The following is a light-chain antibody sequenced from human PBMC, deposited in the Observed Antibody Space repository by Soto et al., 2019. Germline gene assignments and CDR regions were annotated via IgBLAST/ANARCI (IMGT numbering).Light chain of an antibody. J-gene: IGKJ4*01. CDR1: QTVLYSNNKNY. Sequence: DIVMTQSPDSLAVSLGERATINCKSSQTVLYSNNKNYLAWYQHKPGQAPNLLIYAASTLQAGVPSRFRGSGSGTDFTLTISSLQPEDFATYFCQQSNSSPPTFGGGTKVDIK. CDR3: QQSNSSPPT. V-gene: IGKV4-1*01. CDR2: AAS.